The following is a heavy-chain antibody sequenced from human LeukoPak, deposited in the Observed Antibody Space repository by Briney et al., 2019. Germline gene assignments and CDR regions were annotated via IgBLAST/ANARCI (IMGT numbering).Heavy chain of an antibody. V-gene: IGHV1-69*13. CDR1: GYTFTSYG. D-gene: IGHD2-15*01. J-gene: IGHJ6*03. CDR2: IIPIFGTA. CDR3: ARGFRSVVVAGYNDYYYYYMDV. Sequence: SVKVSCKASGYTFTSYGISWVRQAPGQGLEWMGGIIPIFGTANYAQKFQGRVTITADESTSTAYMELSSLRSEDTAVYYCARGFRSVVVAGYNDYYYYYMDVWGKGTTVTISS.